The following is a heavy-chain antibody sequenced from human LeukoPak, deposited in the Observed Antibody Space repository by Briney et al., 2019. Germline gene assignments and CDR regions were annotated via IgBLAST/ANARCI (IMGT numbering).Heavy chain of an antibody. CDR2: INPNSGVT. CDR1: GYTXTDYY. CDR3: ARDASSPYCGGDCYSPGAFDI. V-gene: IGHV1-2*02. J-gene: IGHJ3*02. D-gene: IGHD2-21*02. Sequence: ASVKVSCKASGYTXTDYYMHGVRQAPGQGLEWMGWINPNSGVTYSAQKFQGRVTMTRDTSIRTTYMELRSLRSDDTAVYYCARDASSPYCGGDCYSPGAFDIWGQGTMVTVSS.